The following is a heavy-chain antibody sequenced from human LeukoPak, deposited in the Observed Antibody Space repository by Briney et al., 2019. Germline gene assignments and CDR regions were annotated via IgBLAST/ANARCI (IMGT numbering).Heavy chain of an antibody. CDR3: ASGRITAAGYYYSYGMDV. Sequence: SQTLSLTCAISGDSVSSNSCVGNGIRQSPSRGLEWLGMTYYRSNWYNDYAVSGKSRITIKPDTSKNQLSLQLKAVTPDDTAGSSYASGRITAAGYYYSYGMDVWGQGTTVTVSS. CDR2: TYYRSNWYN. J-gene: IGHJ6*02. V-gene: IGHV6-1*01. D-gene: IGHD6-13*01. CDR1: GDSVSSNSCV.